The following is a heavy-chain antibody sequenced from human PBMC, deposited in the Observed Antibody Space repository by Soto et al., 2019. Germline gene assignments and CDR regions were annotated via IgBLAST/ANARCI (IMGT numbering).Heavy chain of an antibody. Sequence: EVQLVESGGGLGHPGGSLRLSCAASGFMFSSYWMSWVRQVPGKVMERVANIKPDARETYYLQSLEGRFTISRDNARNSVYLQMNSLRPEYTVVYYCARGAFRVYVTHGFCYWGQGALGTVSS. CDR1: GFMFSSYW. J-gene: IGHJ4*02. CDR2: IKPDARET. CDR3: ARGAFRVYVTHGFCY. V-gene: IGHV3-7*03. D-gene: IGHD5-12*01.